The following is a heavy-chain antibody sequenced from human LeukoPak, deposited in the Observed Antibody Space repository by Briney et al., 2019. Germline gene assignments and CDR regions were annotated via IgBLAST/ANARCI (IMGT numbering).Heavy chain of an antibody. J-gene: IGHJ6*03. CDR1: EFTFSSYW. CDR2: VNTAGSIT. CDR3: ASGGQCTNGVCPIRSTPEFDYYMDV. D-gene: IGHD2-8*01. Sequence: GGSLRLSCAASEFTFSSYWMHWVCQAPGKGLVWVSRVNTAGSITNYADSVKGRFTISRDNAKNTLYLQMNSLRAEDTAVYYCASGGQCTNGVCPIRSTPEFDYYMDVWGKGTTVTVSS. V-gene: IGHV3-74*01.